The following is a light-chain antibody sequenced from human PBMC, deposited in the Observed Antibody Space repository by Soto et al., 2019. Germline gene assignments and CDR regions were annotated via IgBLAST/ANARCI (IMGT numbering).Light chain of an antibody. Sequence: DIKMTQSPSSLSASVGARVTITCRASQSIGTYLHWYQQKPGKAPKLLIYAASNLQSGVPSRFSGSGSGTDCTLTMNSLQPEDVSTYYCQQGYSTPWTFGQGTKVDIK. CDR3: QQGYSTPWT. CDR1: QSIGTY. J-gene: IGKJ1*01. CDR2: AAS. V-gene: IGKV1-39*01.